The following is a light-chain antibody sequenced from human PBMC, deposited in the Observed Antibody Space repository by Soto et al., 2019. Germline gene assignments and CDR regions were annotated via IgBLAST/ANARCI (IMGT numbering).Light chain of an antibody. J-gene: IGKJ1*01. CDR3: QQTYSTPPT. CDR2: AAS. V-gene: IGKV1-39*01. Sequence: LSASVGTIVTITSRASQSISTYLNWYQQKAGLAPKLLIYAASSLQSGVPSRFSGSGSGTDFTLTISSLQPEDFATYYCQQTYSTPPTFGQGTEVDIK. CDR1: QSISTY.